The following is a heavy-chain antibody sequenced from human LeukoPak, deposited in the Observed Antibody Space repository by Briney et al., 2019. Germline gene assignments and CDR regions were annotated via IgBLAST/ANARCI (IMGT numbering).Heavy chain of an antibody. D-gene: IGHD6-13*01. J-gene: IGHJ5*02. CDR2: MNPNSGNT. Sequence: ASVKVSCKASGYTFTSYDINWVRQATGQGLEWMGWMNPNSGNTGYAQKFQGRVTITADKSTSTAYMELSSLRSEDTAVYYCARHPTYSSSWYTLFWFDPWGQGTLVTVSS. CDR1: GYTFTSYD. V-gene: IGHV1-8*01. CDR3: ARHPTYSSSWYTLFWFDP.